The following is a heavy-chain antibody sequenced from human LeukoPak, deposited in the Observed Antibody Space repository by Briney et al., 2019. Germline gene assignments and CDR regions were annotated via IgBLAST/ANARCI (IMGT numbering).Heavy chain of an antibody. J-gene: IGHJ3*02. D-gene: IGHD5-12*01. V-gene: IGHV4-30-2*01. Sequence: PSQTLSLTCAVSGGSISSGGYSWSWIRQPPGKGLEWIAYIFHTGNTYYNPSLKSRVTISVDRSKNQFSLKLSSVTAADTAVYYCARAPMEIDIALGYAFDIWGQGTMVTVSS. CDR3: ARAPMEIDIALGYAFDI. CDR1: GGSISSGGYS. CDR2: IFHTGNT.